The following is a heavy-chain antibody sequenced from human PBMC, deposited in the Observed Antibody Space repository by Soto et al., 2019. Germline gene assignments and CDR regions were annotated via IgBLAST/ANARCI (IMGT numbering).Heavy chain of an antibody. Sequence: QVQLQESGPGLVRPSETLSLTCTVSGDSVSSSNYYWSWIRQSPVTGLGWIGYIFYSGSTNYSPSLKSRVTISVDTSKNQFSLKLKSVAAADTAVYYCARDVTTSGRHPPESTWGQGTLVTVS. J-gene: IGHJ5*02. V-gene: IGHV4-61*01. CDR3: ARDVTTSGRHPPEST. CDR1: GDSVSSSNYY. CDR2: IFYSGST. D-gene: IGHD6-19*01.